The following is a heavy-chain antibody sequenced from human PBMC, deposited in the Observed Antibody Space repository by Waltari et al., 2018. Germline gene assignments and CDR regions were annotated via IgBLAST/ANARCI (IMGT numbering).Heavy chain of an antibody. J-gene: IGHJ4*02. D-gene: IGHD2-15*01. CDR2: ISWNSGSI. Sequence: EVQLVESGGGFVQPGRSLRLSCAASGFTFDDYAMHWVRQAPGKGLEWVSGISWNSGSIGYADSVKGRFTISRDNAKNSLYLQMNSLRAEDTALYYCAKETYRYCSGGSCSVDYWGQGTLVTVSS. CDR1: GFTFDDYA. CDR3: AKETYRYCSGGSCSVDY. V-gene: IGHV3-9*01.